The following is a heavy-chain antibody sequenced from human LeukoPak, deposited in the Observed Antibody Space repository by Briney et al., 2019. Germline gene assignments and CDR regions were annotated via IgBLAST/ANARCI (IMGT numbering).Heavy chain of an antibody. CDR3: ARLASSGWYNY. Sequence: SETLSLTCTVSGGSISSYYWSWIRQPPGKGLEWIGYIYYSGSTNYNPSLKSRVTISVDTSKNQFSLKLSSVTTADTAVYYCARLASSGWYNYWGQGTLVTVSS. CDR1: GGSISSYY. CDR2: IYYSGST. V-gene: IGHV4-59*01. D-gene: IGHD6-19*01. J-gene: IGHJ4*02.